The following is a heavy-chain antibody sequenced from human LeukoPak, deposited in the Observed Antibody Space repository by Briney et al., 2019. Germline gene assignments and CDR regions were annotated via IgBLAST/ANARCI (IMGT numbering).Heavy chain of an antibody. V-gene: IGHV3-9*01. CDR1: GFTFDDYA. CDR3: AKETYSSSLDP. D-gene: IGHD6-13*01. CDR2: ISWNSGSI. Sequence: GGSLRLSCAASGFTFDDYAMHWVRQAPGKGLEWVSGISWNSGSIGYADSVKGRFIISRDNAKNSLYLQMNSLRAEDTALYYCAKETYSSSLDPWGQGTLVTVSS. J-gene: IGHJ5*02.